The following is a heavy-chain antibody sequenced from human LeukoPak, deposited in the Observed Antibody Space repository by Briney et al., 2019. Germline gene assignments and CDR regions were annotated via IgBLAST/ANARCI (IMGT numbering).Heavy chain of an antibody. J-gene: IGHJ5*02. Sequence: SETLSLTCAVYGGSFSGYYLSWIRLPPGKGLEWIGEINHSGSTNYNPSLKSRITISVDTSKSQFSLKLNSVTAADTAVYYCARGGYCSGGNCYDPTGFDPWGQGTLVTVSS. V-gene: IGHV4-34*01. CDR2: INHSGST. CDR1: GGSFSGYY. D-gene: IGHD2-15*01. CDR3: ARGGYCSGGNCYDPTGFDP.